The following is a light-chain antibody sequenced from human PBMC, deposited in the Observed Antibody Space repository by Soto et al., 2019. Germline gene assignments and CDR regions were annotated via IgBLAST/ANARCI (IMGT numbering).Light chain of an antibody. CDR2: AAS. CDR3: QQSYSSPPT. J-gene: IGKJ1*01. Sequence: IQMTKSPSSLSASVEYRVIITCRASKSISNHLNWYQQKPGKAPKLLIFAASSLQSGVPSRFSGSRSGPDFTLTISSLQPEDFATYYCQQSYSSPPTFGQGTKVDIK. CDR1: KSISNH. V-gene: IGKV1-39*01.